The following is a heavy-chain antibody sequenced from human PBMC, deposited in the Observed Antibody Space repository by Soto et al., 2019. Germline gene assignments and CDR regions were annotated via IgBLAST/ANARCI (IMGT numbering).Heavy chain of an antibody. CDR1: GFTFSNAW. CDR3: STGGYYFVY. J-gene: IGHJ4*02. V-gene: IGHV3-15*07. CDR2: IKSKTNGGTT. Sequence: GGSLRLSCAASGFTFSNAWMKWVRRAPGKGLEWVGRIKSKTNGGTTDYAAPVKGRFTISRDDSKNTVYLQMNSLKTEDTAVWYGSTGGYYFVYGGQGTLVTVSS.